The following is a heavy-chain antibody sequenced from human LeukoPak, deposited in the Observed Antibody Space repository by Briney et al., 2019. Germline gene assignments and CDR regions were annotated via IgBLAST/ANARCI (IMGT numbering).Heavy chain of an antibody. CDR3: AKDGDYDILTGYNWFDP. V-gene: IGHV4-59*12. Sequence: SETLSLTCTVSGGSINSYYWSWIRQPPGKGMEWIGYIYYSGRTNYNPSLKSRLTISVDRSKNQFSLKLTSVTAADTAVYYCAKDGDYDILTGYNWFDPWGQGTLVTVSS. CDR1: GGSINSYY. CDR2: IYYSGRT. D-gene: IGHD3-9*01. J-gene: IGHJ5*02.